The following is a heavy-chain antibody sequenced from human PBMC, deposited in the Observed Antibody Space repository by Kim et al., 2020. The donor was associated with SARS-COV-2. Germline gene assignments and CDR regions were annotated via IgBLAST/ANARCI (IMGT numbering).Heavy chain of an antibody. CDR2: IKCDGSEK. V-gene: IGHV3-7*03. D-gene: IGHD3-10*01. J-gene: IGHJ6*02. Sequence: GGSLRLSCAASGFTFSISWMHWVCQAPEKGLEWVADIKCDGSEKYYVDSVKGRLTISRDNAKNSLYLQVNSLRAEDMTVYYCVRSLWFGELSPPLYYGMDVWGQGTTVTVSS. CDR1: GFTFSISW. CDR3: VRSLWFGELSPPLYYGMDV.